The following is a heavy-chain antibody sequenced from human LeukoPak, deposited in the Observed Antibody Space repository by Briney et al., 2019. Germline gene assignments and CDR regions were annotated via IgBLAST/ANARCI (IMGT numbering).Heavy chain of an antibody. J-gene: IGHJ3*02. CDR2: IRRSGST. D-gene: IGHD1-26*01. CDR1: GFSISSGYY. V-gene: IGHV4-38-2*01. CDR3: ARYSGATSEGHEAFDI. Sequence: SETLSLTCAVSGFSISSGYYWGWIRQPPGKGLEWIGIIRRSGSTYYNPPLKIRVTISVDTSKSQFSLKLSSVTAADTAVYYCARYSGATSEGHEAFDIWGQGTMVTVSS.